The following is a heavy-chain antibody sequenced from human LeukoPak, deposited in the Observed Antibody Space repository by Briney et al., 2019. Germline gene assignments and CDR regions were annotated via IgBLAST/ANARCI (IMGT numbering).Heavy chain of an antibody. D-gene: IGHD2-2*01. CDR3: ARRGRYCSSTSCPFDY. J-gene: IGHJ4*02. Sequence: GESLKISCQGSGYSFTSYWIGWVRQMPGKGLEWMGIIYPGDSDTRYSPSFQGQVTISADKSISTAYLQWSSLKASDTAMYYCARRGRYCSSTSCPFDYWGQGTLVTVSS. V-gene: IGHV5-51*01. CDR1: GYSFTSYW. CDR2: IYPGDSDT.